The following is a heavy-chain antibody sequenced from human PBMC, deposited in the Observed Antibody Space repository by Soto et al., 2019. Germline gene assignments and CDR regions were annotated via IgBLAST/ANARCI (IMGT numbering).Heavy chain of an antibody. Sequence: QVQLVQSGAEVRKPGSSVKVSCKAPGGTFSTYIISWVRQAPGQGLEWMGRIIPIPDRTNYAQKFKGRVTVTADRSTSTADVELTSLKSEDTAVYYCARDRITTRGDAFDLWGQGTMVTVSS. CDR3: ARDRITTRGDAFDL. J-gene: IGHJ3*01. V-gene: IGHV1-69*08. D-gene: IGHD3-3*01. CDR1: GGTFSTYI. CDR2: IIPIPDRT.